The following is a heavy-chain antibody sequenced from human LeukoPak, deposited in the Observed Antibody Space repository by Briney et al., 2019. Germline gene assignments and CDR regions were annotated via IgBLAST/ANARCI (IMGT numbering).Heavy chain of an antibody. CDR2: ISAYNGNT. CDR3: ATSLNRDWNGFDY. Sequence: GASVKVSCKASGYTFTSYGISWVRQAPGQGLEWMGWISAYNGNTNYAQKLQGRVTMTTDTSTSTAYMELSSLRSEDTAVYYCATSLNRDWNGFDYWGQGTLVTVSS. J-gene: IGHJ4*02. CDR1: GYTFTSYG. V-gene: IGHV1-18*01. D-gene: IGHD1-1*01.